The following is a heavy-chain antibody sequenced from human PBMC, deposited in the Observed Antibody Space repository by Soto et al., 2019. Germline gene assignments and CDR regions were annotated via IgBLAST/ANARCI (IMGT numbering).Heavy chain of an antibody. CDR3: ARDYGTYYYDSSGYVDY. CDR1: GFTFSSYG. D-gene: IGHD3-22*01. CDR2: IWYDGSNK. V-gene: IGHV3-33*01. J-gene: IGHJ4*02. Sequence: QVQLVESGGGVVQPGRSLRLSCAASGFTFSSYGMHWVRQAPVKGLEWVAVIWYDGSNKYYADSVKGRVTISRDNSKNTLYLQMNSLRAEDTAVYYCARDYGTYYYDSSGYVDYWGQGTLVTVSS.